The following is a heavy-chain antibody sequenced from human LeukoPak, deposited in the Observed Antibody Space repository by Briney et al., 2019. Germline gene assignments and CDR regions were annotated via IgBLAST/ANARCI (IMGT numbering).Heavy chain of an antibody. CDR3: ASADYDMAFDI. J-gene: IGHJ3*02. D-gene: IGHD3-9*01. Sequence: SETLSLTCTVSGGSISSGGYYWSWIRQHPGKGLEWIGYIYYSGSTDYNPSLKSRFTMSVDASKNQFSLKLSSVTAADTAVYYCASADYDMAFDIWGQGTMVTVSS. CDR2: IYYSGST. V-gene: IGHV4-31*03. CDR1: GGSISSGGYY.